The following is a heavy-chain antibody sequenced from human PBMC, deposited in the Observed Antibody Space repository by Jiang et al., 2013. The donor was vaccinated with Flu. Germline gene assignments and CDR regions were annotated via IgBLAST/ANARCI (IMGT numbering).Heavy chain of an antibody. CDR3: ARRDGYNFDAFDI. D-gene: IGHD5-24*01. CDR2: IYPGDSDT. Sequence: IIYPGDSDTRYSPSFQGQVTISADKSISTAYLQWSSLKASDTAMYYCARRDGYNFDAFDIWGQGTMVTVSS. V-gene: IGHV5-51*01. J-gene: IGHJ3*02.